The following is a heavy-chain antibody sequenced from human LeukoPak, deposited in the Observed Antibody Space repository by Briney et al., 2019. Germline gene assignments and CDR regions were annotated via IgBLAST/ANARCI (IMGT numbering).Heavy chain of an antibody. V-gene: IGHV3-21*01. CDR3: ARDLSGRSSGWSITDY. CDR1: GFTVSSNS. Sequence: GGSLRLSCTVSGFTVSSNSMSWVRQAPGKGLEWVSSISSSSSYIYYADSVKGRFTISRDNAKNSLYLQMNSLRAEDTAVYYCARDLSGRSSGWSITDYWGQGTLVTVSS. D-gene: IGHD6-19*01. J-gene: IGHJ4*02. CDR2: ISSSSSYI.